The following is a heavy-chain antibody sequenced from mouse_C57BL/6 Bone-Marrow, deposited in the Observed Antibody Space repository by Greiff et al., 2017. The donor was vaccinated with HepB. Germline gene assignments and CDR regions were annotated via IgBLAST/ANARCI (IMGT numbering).Heavy chain of an antibody. D-gene: IGHD2-5*01. CDR2: IWSGGST. V-gene: IGHV2-2*01. Sequence: QVQLQQSGPGLVQPSQRLSITCTVSGFSFTSYGVNWVRQSPGKGLEWLGVIWSGGSTDYNAAFISRLSISKDTSKRQVFFKMNSLQADDTAIYYCARKGYSNYAMDYWGQGTSVTVSS. CDR1: GFSFTSYG. CDR3: ARKGYSNYAMDY. J-gene: IGHJ4*01.